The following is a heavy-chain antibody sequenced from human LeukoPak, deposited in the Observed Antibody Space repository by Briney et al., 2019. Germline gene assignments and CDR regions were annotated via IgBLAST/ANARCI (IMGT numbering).Heavy chain of an antibody. Sequence: ASVKVSCTVSGYTLTELSMHWVRQAPGKGLEWMGGFDPEDGETIYAQKFQGRVTMTEDTSTDTAYMELSSLRSEDTAVYYCATKGHYYDSSGYKYWGQGTLVTVSS. CDR3: ATKGHYYDSSGYKY. V-gene: IGHV1-24*01. J-gene: IGHJ4*02. CDR1: GYTLTELS. D-gene: IGHD3-22*01. CDR2: FDPEDGET.